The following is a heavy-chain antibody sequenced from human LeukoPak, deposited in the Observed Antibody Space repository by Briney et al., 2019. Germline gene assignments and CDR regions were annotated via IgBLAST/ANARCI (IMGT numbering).Heavy chain of an antibody. CDR3: ARVSGGSQALDY. CDR2: IYHSGST. V-gene: IGHV4-4*02. Sequence: PSGTLSLTCAVSGGSISSSNWWSWVRQPPGKGLEWIGEIYHSGSTNYNPSLKSRVTISVGKSKNQFSLKLSSVTAADTAVYYCARVSGGSQALDYWGQGTLVTVSS. D-gene: IGHD2-15*01. CDR1: GGSISSSNW. J-gene: IGHJ4*02.